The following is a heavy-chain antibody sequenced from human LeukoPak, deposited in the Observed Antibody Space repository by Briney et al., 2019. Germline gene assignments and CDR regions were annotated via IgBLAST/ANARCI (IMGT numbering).Heavy chain of an antibody. V-gene: IGHV1-69*13. CDR3: ARGEMATIFGELDY. CDR2: IIPIFGTA. D-gene: IGHD5-24*01. CDR1: GGTFSSYA. J-gene: IGHJ4*02. Sequence: SVKVSCKASGGTFSSYAISWVRQAPGQGLEWMGGIIPIFGTANYAQKLQGRVTITADESTSTAYMELSSLRSEDTAVYYCARGEMATIFGELDYWGQGTLVTVSS.